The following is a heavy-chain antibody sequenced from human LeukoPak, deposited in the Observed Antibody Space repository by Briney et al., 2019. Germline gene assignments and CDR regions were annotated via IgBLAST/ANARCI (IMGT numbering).Heavy chain of an antibody. V-gene: IGHV4-34*01. CDR3: ARVFRSRAYSSSWYGYYYYYMDV. CDR1: GGSLSGYY. D-gene: IGHD6-13*01. CDR2: INHSGST. Sequence: PSETLSLTCAVYGGSLSGYYWSWIRQPPGKGLEWIGEINHSGSTNYNPSLKSRVTISVDTSKNQFSLKLSSVTAADTAVYYCARVFRSRAYSSSWYGYYYYYMDVWGKGTTVTVSS. J-gene: IGHJ6*03.